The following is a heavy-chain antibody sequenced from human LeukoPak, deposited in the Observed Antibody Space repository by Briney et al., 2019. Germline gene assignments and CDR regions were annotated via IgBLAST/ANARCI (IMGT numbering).Heavy chain of an antibody. CDR3: ARAGAYSSSSYLLDY. Sequence: SETLSLTCTVSGGSISSYYWSWIRQPPGKGLEWIGYIYYSGSTSYNPSLTSRVTISVDTSKNQFSLKLSSVTAADTAVYYCARAGAYSSSSYLLDYWGQGTLVTVSS. CDR1: GGSISSYY. V-gene: IGHV4-59*06. CDR2: IYYSGST. D-gene: IGHD6-6*01. J-gene: IGHJ4*02.